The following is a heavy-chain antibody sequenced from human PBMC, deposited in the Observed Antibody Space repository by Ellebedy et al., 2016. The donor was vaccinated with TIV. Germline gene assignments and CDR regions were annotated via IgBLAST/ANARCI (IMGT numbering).Heavy chain of an antibody. D-gene: IGHD3-22*01. CDR3: ATYPVSYYFDGPFEY. CDR1: GLTFSSYT. V-gene: IGHV3-21*01. CDR2: ISSDENYI. Sequence: GGSLRLFXVVSGLTFSSYTMNWVRQAPGKGLEWVSSISSDENYIYYRDSLKGRFTISRDNAKNSLYLQMNSLGAEDTAVYYCATYPVSYYFDGPFEYWGLGALVTVSS. J-gene: IGHJ4*02.